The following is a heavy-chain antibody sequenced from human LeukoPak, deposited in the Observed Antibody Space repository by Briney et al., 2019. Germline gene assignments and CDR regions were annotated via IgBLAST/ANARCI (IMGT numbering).Heavy chain of an antibody. J-gene: IGHJ4*02. Sequence: GGSLRLSCAASGFTFSSYWMSWVRQAPGKGLEWVANIKQDGSEKYYVDSVKGRFTISRDNAKNSLYPQMNSLKADDTAVYYCAKGGGGVLASWGQGTLVTVSS. CDR1: GFTFSSYW. CDR3: AKGGGGVLAS. V-gene: IGHV3-7*03. D-gene: IGHD3-16*01. CDR2: IKQDGSEK.